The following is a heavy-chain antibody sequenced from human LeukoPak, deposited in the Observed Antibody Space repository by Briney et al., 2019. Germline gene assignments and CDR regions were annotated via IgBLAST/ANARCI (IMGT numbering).Heavy chain of an antibody. V-gene: IGHV3-21*01. CDR3: ARENSGIAATDIIDC. CDR1: GFTFSSYS. J-gene: IGHJ4*02. D-gene: IGHD6-13*01. CDR2: FTSRSRSI. Sequence: PGGSLRLSCAASGFTFSSYSMTWVRQAPGKGLEWVSSFTSRSRSIYYADSVKGRFTISRDNAKESLYLQMNSLRAEDTAIYYCARENSGIAATDIIDCWGQGTLVTVSS.